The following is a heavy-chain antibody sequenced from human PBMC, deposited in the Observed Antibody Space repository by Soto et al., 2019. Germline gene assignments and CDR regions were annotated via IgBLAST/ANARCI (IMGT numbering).Heavy chain of an antibody. V-gene: IGHV3-23*01. J-gene: IGHJ4*02. CDR2: ISGSDSTT. Sequence: EVHLLESGGGLVQPGGSLRLSCAASGFTFSTYAMSWVRQAPGKGLEWVSGISGSDSTTYYADSVKGRFTLSRDTSKNSVYLQMNSLRAEDTAIYYCAKASSSGRYLHYWGQGTLVSVSS. D-gene: IGHD2-15*01. CDR1: GFTFSTYA. CDR3: AKASSSGRYLHY.